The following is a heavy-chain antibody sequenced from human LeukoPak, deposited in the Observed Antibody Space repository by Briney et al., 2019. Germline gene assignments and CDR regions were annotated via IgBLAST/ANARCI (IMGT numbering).Heavy chain of an antibody. CDR3: VGEIAGMVRYFQH. CDR1: GYTFTSYA. J-gene: IGHJ1*01. Sequence: ASVKVSRKASGYTFTSYAMHWVRQAPGQRLEWMGWINAGNGNTKYSQKFQGRVTITRDTSASTAYMELSSLRSEDTAVYYCVGEIAGMVRYFQHWGQGTLVTVSS. CDR2: INAGNGNT. V-gene: IGHV1-3*01. D-gene: IGHD6-13*01.